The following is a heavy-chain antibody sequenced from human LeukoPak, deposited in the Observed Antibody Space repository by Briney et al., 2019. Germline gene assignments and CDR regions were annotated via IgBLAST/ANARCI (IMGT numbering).Heavy chain of an antibody. CDR3: ARHVGYCSSTSCYGRGYNWFDP. V-gene: IGHV4-39*01. CDR2: ISYSGST. D-gene: IGHD2-2*01. Sequence: SETLSLTCTVSGDSISRSHYYWGWIRQPPGKGLEWIGSISYSGSTYYNPSLKGRVTISVDTSKNQFSLKLSSVTAADTAVYYCARHVGYCSSTSCYGRGYNWFDPWGQGTLVTVSS. J-gene: IGHJ5*02. CDR1: GDSISRSHYY.